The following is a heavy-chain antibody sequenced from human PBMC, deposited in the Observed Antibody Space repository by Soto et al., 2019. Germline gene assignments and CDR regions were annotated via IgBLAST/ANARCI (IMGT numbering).Heavy chain of an antibody. V-gene: IGHV3-23*01. J-gene: IGHJ4*02. CDR2: VSDSGTST. CDR3: AKDSDYGDYGDFFGS. D-gene: IGHD4-17*01. CDR1: GFTFSSYA. Sequence: DVQLLESGGGLVQPGGSLRLSCAASGFTFSSYAMSWVRQAPGKGLEWVSAVSDSGTSTYYADFVEGRFTISRDNSKNTLYLQMNSLRTEDTAVYYCAKDSDYGDYGDFFGSWGQGTLVTVSS.